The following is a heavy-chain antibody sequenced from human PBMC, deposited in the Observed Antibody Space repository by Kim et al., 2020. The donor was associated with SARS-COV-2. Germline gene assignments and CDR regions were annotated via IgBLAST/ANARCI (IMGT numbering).Heavy chain of an antibody. D-gene: IGHD1-7*01. J-gene: IGHJ3*02. V-gene: IGHV1-18*01. Sequence: YEQHFQGRVTMTTDTSTTAAYMELRSLRSDDTAVYYCARDIQNYANDAFDIWGQGTMVTVSS. CDR3: ARDIQNYANDAFDI.